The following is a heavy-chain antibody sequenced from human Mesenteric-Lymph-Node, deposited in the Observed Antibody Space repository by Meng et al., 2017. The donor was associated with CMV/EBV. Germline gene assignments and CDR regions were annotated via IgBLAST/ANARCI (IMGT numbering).Heavy chain of an antibody. V-gene: IGHV4-34*01. CDR2: INHSGST. Sequence: QGQQRQWARGLLTPSETPAPTCPVYGVSFSGYDWSWNRQPPGKGLEWIGEINHSGSTNYNPSLKSRVTISVDTSKNQFSLKLSSVTAADTAVYYCARHQRWLKSEGGFNYWGQGTPVTVSS. J-gene: IGHJ4*02. D-gene: IGHD4-23*01. CDR3: ARHQRWLKSEGGFNY. CDR1: GVSFSGYD.